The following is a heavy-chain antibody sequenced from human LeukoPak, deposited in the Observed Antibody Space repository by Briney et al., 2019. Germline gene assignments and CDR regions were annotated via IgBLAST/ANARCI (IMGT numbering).Heavy chain of an antibody. D-gene: IGHD2-21*01. CDR3: IWMGGDRPFDP. CDR1: GGSISGYY. Sequence: SETLSLTCSVSGGSISGYYWGWIRQPPGNGLEWVGSIYHSGSTYYNPSLKSRVTKSVDTSKDQFSLKLSSVTAADTAVYYRIWMGGDRPFDPWGQGTLVTVSS. V-gene: IGHV4-38-2*02. CDR2: IYHSGST. J-gene: IGHJ5*02.